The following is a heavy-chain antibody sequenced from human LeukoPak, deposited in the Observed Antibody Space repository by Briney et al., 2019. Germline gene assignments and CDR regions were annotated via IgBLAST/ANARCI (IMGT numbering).Heavy chain of an antibody. J-gene: IGHJ6*03. Sequence: GGSLRLSCAASGFTFSSYAMSWVRQAPGKGLEWVSAISGSGGSTYYADSVKGWFTISRDNSKNTLYLQMNSLRAEDTAVYYCAKTAGSWPYYYYYYMDVWGKGTTVTVSS. D-gene: IGHD6-13*01. CDR3: AKTAGSWPYYYYYYMDV. CDR2: ISGSGGST. V-gene: IGHV3-23*01. CDR1: GFTFSSYA.